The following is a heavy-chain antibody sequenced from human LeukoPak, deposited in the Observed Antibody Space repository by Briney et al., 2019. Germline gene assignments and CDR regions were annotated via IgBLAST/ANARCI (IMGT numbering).Heavy chain of an antibody. CDR3: ARDSGRGVAGNLDY. CDR1: GGTFSRYA. D-gene: IGHD6-19*01. V-gene: IGHV1-69*13. CDR2: IIPIFGTA. J-gene: IGHJ4*02. Sequence: SVKVSCKASGGTFSRYAISWVRQAPGQGLEWMGGIIPIFGTASYAQKFQGRVTITADESTSTAYMELSSLRSEDTAVYYCARDSGRGVAGNLDYWGQGTLVTVSS.